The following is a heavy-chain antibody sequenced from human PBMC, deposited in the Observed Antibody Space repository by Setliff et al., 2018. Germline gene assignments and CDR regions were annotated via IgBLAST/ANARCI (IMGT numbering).Heavy chain of an antibody. J-gene: IGHJ4*02. CDR2: ISGSGRTT. V-gene: IGHV3-11*01. CDR3: VNARMVTTWGRAY. Sequence: GGSLRLSCAASGFSFSDYYMSWIRQAPGKGLEWVSSISGSGRTTYYAASVKGRLTISRDNSRNTLFLQMNSLRADDTAVYFCVNARMVTTWGRAYWGQGTLVTVSS. CDR1: GFSFSDYY. D-gene: IGHD4-17*01.